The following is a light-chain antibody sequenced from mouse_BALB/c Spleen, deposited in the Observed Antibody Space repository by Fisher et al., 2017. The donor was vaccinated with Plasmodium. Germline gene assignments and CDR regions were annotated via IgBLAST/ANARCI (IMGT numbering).Light chain of an antibody. J-gene: IGKJ5*01. Sequence: DIVLTQTTVTLSVTPGGSVSLSCRASQSISHNLHWYQQKSRESPRLLINYTSQSISGIPSRFSGSGSGTDFTLSINSVETEDFGMYFCQQSNSWPLTFGAGTKLELK. CDR3: QQSNSWPLT. CDR2: YTS. CDR1: QSISHN. V-gene: IGKV5-43*01.